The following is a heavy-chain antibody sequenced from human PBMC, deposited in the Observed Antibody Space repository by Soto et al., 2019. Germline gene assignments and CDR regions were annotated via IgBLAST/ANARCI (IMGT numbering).Heavy chain of an antibody. V-gene: IGHV4-39*01. CDR3: ARRGGGYSYGSFFDY. Sequence: SETLSLTCTVSGGSISSSSYYWGWIRQPPGKGLEWIGSIYYSGSTYYNPSLKSRVTISVDTSKNQSSLKLSSVTAADTAVYYCARRGGGYSYGSFFDYWGQGTLVTVSS. CDR2: IYYSGST. D-gene: IGHD5-18*01. J-gene: IGHJ4*02. CDR1: GGSISSSSYY.